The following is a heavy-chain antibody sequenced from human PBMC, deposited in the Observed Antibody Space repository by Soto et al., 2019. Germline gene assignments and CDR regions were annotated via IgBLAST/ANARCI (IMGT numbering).Heavy chain of an antibody. V-gene: IGHV4-59*01. Sequence: VQLQESGPGLVRPSETLSLTCSVSGASIASYSWNWIRQSPGKGLEWIGNIFSSVSDNYDPSLRSRVAISIDTSRNQVSLTLSSVTAADTAVYYCARRGRRYSDYLSRPQTVGGFDIWGQGTLVIVSS. D-gene: IGHD3-9*01. J-gene: IGHJ3*02. CDR1: GASIASYS. CDR2: IFSSVSD. CDR3: ARRGRRYSDYLSRPQTVGGFDI.